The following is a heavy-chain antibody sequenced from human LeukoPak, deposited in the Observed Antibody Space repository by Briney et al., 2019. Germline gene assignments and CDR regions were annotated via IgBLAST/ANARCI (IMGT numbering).Heavy chain of an antibody. CDR3: ARANGSGSYHLVS. D-gene: IGHD3-10*01. CDR2: IYHRGSP. CDR1: FYSISTDSY. V-gene: IGHV4-38-2*01. J-gene: IGHJ4*02. Sequence: LSETLSLTCAVSFYSISTDSYWGWIPQPPGKGLEWIGTIYHRGSPYYNPSLKSRVTISVDTSNNQFSLKVSSVTAADTAVYYCARANGSGSYHLVSWGQGTLVTVSS.